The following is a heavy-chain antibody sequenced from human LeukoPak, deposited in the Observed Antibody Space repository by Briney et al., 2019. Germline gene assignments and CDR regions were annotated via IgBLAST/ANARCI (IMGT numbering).Heavy chain of an antibody. CDR1: GYSISSGYY. J-gene: IGHJ3*02. D-gene: IGHD3-22*01. V-gene: IGHV4-38-2*02. CDR2: IYHSGST. CDR3: ARWKAVVINAFDI. Sequence: PSETLSLTCTVSGYSISSGYYWGWIRQPPGKGLEWIGSIYHSGSTYYNPSLKSRVTISVDTSKNQVSLKLSSVTAADTAVYYCARWKAVVINAFDIWGQGTMVTVSS.